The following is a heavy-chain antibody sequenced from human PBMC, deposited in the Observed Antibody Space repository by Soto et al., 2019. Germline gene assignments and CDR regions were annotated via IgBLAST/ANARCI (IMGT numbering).Heavy chain of an antibody. CDR3: ARGHNPDQYYYGMDV. V-gene: IGHV1-46*01. Sequence: ASVKVSCKASGYTFTSYYMHWVRQAPGQGLEWMGIINPSGGSTSYAQKFQGRVTMTRDTSTSTVYMELSSLRSEDTAVYYCARGHNPDQYYYGMDVRGQGTTVTVSS. D-gene: IGHD1-1*01. CDR1: GYTFTSYY. J-gene: IGHJ6*02. CDR2: INPSGGST.